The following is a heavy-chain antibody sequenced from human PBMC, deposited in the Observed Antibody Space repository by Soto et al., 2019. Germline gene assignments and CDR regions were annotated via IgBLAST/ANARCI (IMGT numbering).Heavy chain of an antibody. CDR1: GGSISSETW. Sequence: QVQLQESGPGLVKPSEILSLTCAVSGGSISSETWWSWVRQPPGKGLEWIGEIFRTGSTNYNPSLKSRVTISLDKSKNQFSLKLSSVTAADTAVYYCARVAPALDYWGQGTLVTVSS. CDR3: ARVAPALDY. J-gene: IGHJ4*02. CDR2: IFRTGST. V-gene: IGHV4-4*02.